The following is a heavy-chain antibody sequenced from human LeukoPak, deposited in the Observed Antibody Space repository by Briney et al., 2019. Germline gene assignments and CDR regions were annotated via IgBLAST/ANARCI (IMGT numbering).Heavy chain of an antibody. CDR2: MNPNSGNT. D-gene: IGHD3-16*01. CDR1: GYTFTSYD. V-gene: IGHV1-8*02. Sequence: ASVKVSCKASGYTFTSYDINWVRQASGQGLEWMGWMNPNSGNTDYAQKFQGRVTFTRDTSIPTAHMELSNLRSEDTAVYYCARAPHRNLLLNYDYVFDYWGQGTQVTVSS. J-gene: IGHJ4*02. CDR3: ARAPHRNLLLNYDYVFDY.